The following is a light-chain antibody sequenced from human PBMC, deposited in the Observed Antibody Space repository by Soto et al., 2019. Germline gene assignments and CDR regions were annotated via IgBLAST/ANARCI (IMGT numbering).Light chain of an antibody. CDR1: SSDVGSYNL. CDR3: CSYAGTNTFV. V-gene: IGLV2-23*01. J-gene: IGLJ1*01. Sequence: QSALTQPASVSGSPGHSITISCTGTSSDVGSYNLVSWYQQHPGKAPKLMIYEGNKRPSGVSNRFSGSKSANTASLTISELQTEDEADYYCCSYAGTNTFVFGTGTKLTVL. CDR2: EGN.